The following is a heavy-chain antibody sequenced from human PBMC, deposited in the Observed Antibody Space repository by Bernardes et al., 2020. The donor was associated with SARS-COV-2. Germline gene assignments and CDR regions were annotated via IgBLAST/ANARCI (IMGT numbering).Heavy chain of an antibody. CDR2: IGTAGDT. J-gene: IGHJ4*02. CDR1: GFTFSSYD. CDR3: ARDADTGITIFGVVIRNYYFDY. Sequence: GGSLRLSCAASGFTFSSYDMHWVRQATGKGLEWVSAIGTAGDTYYPGSVKGRFTISRENAKNSLYLQMNSLRAGDTAVYYCARDADTGITIFGVVIRNYYFDYWGQGTLVTVSS. D-gene: IGHD3-3*01. V-gene: IGHV3-13*01.